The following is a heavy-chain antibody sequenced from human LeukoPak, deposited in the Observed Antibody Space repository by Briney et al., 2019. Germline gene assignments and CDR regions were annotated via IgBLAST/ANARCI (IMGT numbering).Heavy chain of an antibody. CDR3: AKDRTTSWAIDY. CDR2: ISYDGGRK. J-gene: IGHJ4*02. D-gene: IGHD2-2*01. CDR1: GFTFSRNA. Sequence: RSPRLSCAASGFTFSRNAMHWVRQAPGKGLEWVAFISYDGGRKHLADSVKGRFTVSRDSSENTLYLQMNSLRPEDTAVYYCAKDRTTSWAIDYWGQGTLVTVSS. V-gene: IGHV3-30*18.